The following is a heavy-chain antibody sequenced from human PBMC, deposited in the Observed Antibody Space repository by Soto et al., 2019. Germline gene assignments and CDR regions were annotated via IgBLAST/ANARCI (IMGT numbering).Heavy chain of an antibody. Sequence: AGGSLRLSCAATGFTFSVYAMTWVRQAPGKGLEWVSAVTANGGSTYSADSVEGRFTISRDNSKNTLFLQMNSLRAEDTAVYYCASLGVGDWANYYYYYGMDVWGQGTTVTVSS. V-gene: IGHV3-23*01. CDR1: GFTFSVYA. D-gene: IGHD2-21*02. CDR3: ASLGVGDWANYYYYYGMDV. CDR2: VTANGGST. J-gene: IGHJ6*02.